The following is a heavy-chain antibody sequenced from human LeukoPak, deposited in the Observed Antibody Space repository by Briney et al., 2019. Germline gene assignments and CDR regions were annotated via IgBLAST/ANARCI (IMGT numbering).Heavy chain of an antibody. D-gene: IGHD5-12*01. CDR1: GGSISSYY. Sequence: SGTLSLTCTVSGGSISSYYWSWIRQPPGKGLEWIGYIYYSGSTNYNPSLKSRVTISVDTSKNQFSLKLSSVTAADTAVYYCARHFDDDGYNYFFDYWGQGTLVTVSS. CDR3: ARHFDDDGYNYFFDY. CDR2: IYYSGST. J-gene: IGHJ4*02. V-gene: IGHV4-59*08.